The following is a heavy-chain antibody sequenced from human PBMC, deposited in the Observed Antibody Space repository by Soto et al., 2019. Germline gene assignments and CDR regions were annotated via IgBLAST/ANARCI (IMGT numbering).Heavy chain of an antibody. D-gene: IGHD2-2*01. Sequence: SETLSLTCTVSGDSISSGGYYWSWIRQHPGKGLEWIGSVYDSGATYYNPSLKSRAITSIDTSRNQFSLKLTSVTAADTAVYYCARGVLSPPLHDSSTSTRFDPWGLGTLVTVSS. V-gene: IGHV4-31*03. J-gene: IGHJ5*02. CDR1: GDSISSGGYY. CDR2: VYDSGAT. CDR3: ARGVLSPPLHDSSTSTRFDP.